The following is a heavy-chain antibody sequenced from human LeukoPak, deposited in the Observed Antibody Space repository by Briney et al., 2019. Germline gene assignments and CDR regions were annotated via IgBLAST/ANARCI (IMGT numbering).Heavy chain of an antibody. V-gene: IGHV3-30*18. CDR3: AKDGADYGDYLYYYYGMDV. Sequence: GGSLRLSCAASGFPFINYGMHWVRQAPGKGLEWVAVISYYGSETYYADSAKGRFTISGDNSANTLYLQMDGLRADDTAVYYCAKDGADYGDYLYYYYGMDVWGQGTTVTVSS. D-gene: IGHD4-17*01. CDR1: GFPFINYG. CDR2: ISYYGSET. J-gene: IGHJ6*02.